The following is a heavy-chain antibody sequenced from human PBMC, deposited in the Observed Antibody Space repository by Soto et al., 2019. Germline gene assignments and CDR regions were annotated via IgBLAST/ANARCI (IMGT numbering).Heavy chain of an antibody. CDR2: ISYDGSNK. CDR3: ARDKRDLRFLEWSYYFDF. V-gene: IGHV3-30-3*01. D-gene: IGHD3-3*01. J-gene: IGHJ4*02. CDR1: GFTFSSYA. Sequence: ESGGGVVQPGRSLRLSCAASGFTFSSYAMHWVRQAPGKGLEWVAVISYDGSNKYYAGSVKGRFTISRDNSKNTLYLQMNSLRAEDTAVYYCARDKRDLRFLEWSYYFDFWGQGTLVTVSS.